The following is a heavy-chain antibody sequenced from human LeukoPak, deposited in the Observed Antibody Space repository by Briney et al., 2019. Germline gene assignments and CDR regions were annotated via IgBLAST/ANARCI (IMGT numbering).Heavy chain of an antibody. Sequence: GGSLRLSCAASGFTFSSYGMHWVRQAPGKGLEWVAFIRHDGSNKYYADSVKGRFTIPRDNSKNTLYLQMNSLRAEDTAVYYCAKGKDCSSTSCYPCYYYYYYMDVWGKGTTVTVSS. D-gene: IGHD2-2*01. J-gene: IGHJ6*03. CDR1: GFTFSSYG. V-gene: IGHV3-30*02. CDR2: IRHDGSNK. CDR3: AKGKDCSSTSCYPCYYYYYYMDV.